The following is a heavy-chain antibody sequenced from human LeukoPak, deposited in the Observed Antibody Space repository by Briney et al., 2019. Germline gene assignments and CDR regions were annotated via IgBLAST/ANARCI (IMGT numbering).Heavy chain of an antibody. D-gene: IGHD4-11*01. CDR1: GGSISSYY. Sequence: SPSETLSLTCTVSGGSISSYYWSWIRQPPGKGLEWIGYIYYSGSTNYNPSLKSRVTISVDTSKNQFSLKLSSVTAADTAVYYCARDLQSYYFDYWGQGTLVTVSS. CDR2: IYYSGST. J-gene: IGHJ4*02. CDR3: ARDLQSYYFDY. V-gene: IGHV4-59*01.